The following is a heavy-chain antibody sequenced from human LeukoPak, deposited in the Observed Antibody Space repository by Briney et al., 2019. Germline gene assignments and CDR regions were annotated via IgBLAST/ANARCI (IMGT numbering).Heavy chain of an antibody. D-gene: IGHD1-26*01. V-gene: IGHV3-53*01. CDR3: ARESGSYLQ. CDR1: GFTVSTNY. Sequence: GGSLRLSCAASGFTVSTNYMTWVRQAPGKGLDWVSIINTGGYTYYIDSVKGRFTISGDKSKNTLYLQMTFLNVEDTAVYYCARESGSYLQWGQGTLVTVSS. J-gene: IGHJ4*02. CDR2: INTGGYT.